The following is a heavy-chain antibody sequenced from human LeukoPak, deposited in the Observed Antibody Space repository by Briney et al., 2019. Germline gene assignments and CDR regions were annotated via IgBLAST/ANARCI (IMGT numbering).Heavy chain of an antibody. CDR3: ARVYSSWGISWFDP. V-gene: IGHV1-24*01. Sequence: GASVKVSCKVSGYTLTELSMHWVRQAPGKGLEWMGGFDPEDGETIYAQKFQGRVTMTEDTSTDTAYMELSSLRSEGTAVYYCARVYSSWGISWFDPWGQGTLVTVSS. D-gene: IGHD6-13*01. CDR1: GYTLTELS. J-gene: IGHJ5*02. CDR2: FDPEDGET.